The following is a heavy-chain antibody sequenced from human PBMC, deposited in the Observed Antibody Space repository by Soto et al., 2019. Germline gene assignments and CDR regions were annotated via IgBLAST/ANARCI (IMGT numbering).Heavy chain of an antibody. CDR3: AKSPGMYYYDSSGYYHYDY. Sequence: PGESLKISCAASGLTFRSYWMHWGLQAPGKGLVWVSRINTDGSVAMYVDSVKGRFTISRDNAKNTLYLHMNSLRAEDTAVYYCAKSPGMYYYDSSGYYHYDYWGQGTLVTVSS. V-gene: IGHV3-74*03. J-gene: IGHJ4*02. D-gene: IGHD3-22*01. CDR1: GLTFRSYW. CDR2: INTDGSVA.